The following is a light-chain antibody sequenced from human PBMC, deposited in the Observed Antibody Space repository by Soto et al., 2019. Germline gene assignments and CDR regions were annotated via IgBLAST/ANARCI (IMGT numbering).Light chain of an antibody. CDR2: RGS. CDR3: QDYGTSAPWT. CDR1: QTIRGNE. Sequence: VLTQSPGTLSLSPGERTTLSCRASQTIRGNELAWYQQKPGQPPRLLIYRGSSRAPGIPDWFSGRGSGTECALTISRLEPEDFAVYYCQDYGTSAPWTFGQGTRVEIK. V-gene: IGKV3-20*01. J-gene: IGKJ1*01.